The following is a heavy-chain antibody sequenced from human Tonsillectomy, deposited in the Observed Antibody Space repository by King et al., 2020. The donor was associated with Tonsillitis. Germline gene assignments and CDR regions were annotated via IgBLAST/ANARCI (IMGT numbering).Heavy chain of an antibody. Sequence: TLKESGPTLVKPTQTLTLTCTFSGFSLSTSGVGVGWIRQPPGKALEWLALIYWDDAKRYSPSLKNRLTITKDTSKNQVILNMTNVDPVDTATYYCAHKRYSAWSSPPFDPWGQGTLVTVSS. J-gene: IGHJ5*02. D-gene: IGHD2-15*01. CDR2: IYWDDAK. CDR3: AHKRYSAWSSPPFDP. V-gene: IGHV2-5*02. CDR1: GFSLSTSGVG.